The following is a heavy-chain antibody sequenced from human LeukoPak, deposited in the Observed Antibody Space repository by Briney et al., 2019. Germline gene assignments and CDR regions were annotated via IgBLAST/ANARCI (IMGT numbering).Heavy chain of an antibody. Sequence: GASVKVSCKASGYTFTSYGISWVRQAPGQGLEWMGWINPNSGGTNYAQKFQGRVTMTRDTSISTAYMELSRLRSDDTAVYYCARGPTSIAARTSYYFDYWGQGTLVTVSS. J-gene: IGHJ4*02. CDR3: ARGPTSIAARTSYYFDY. CDR2: INPNSGGT. D-gene: IGHD6-6*01. CDR1: GYTFTSYG. V-gene: IGHV1-2*02.